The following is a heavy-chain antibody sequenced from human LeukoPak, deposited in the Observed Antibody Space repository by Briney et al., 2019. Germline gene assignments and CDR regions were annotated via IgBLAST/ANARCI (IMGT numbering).Heavy chain of an antibody. D-gene: IGHD2-8*01. CDR2: IYYSGST. V-gene: IGHV4-59*12. Sequence: SETLFLTCIVSGDSISSYYWSWIRQPPGKGLEWIGYIYYSGSTNYNPSLKNRVTISLDTSKNQFSLKLTSVTAADTAVYYCARRTVYCTNGECYSVNFDFWGQGNLVTVSS. CDR3: ARRTVYCTNGECYSVNFDF. CDR1: GDSISSYY. J-gene: IGHJ4*02.